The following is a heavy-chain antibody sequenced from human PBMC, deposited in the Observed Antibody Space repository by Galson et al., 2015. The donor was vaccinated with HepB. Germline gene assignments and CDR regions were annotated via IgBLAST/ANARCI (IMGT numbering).Heavy chain of an antibody. J-gene: IGHJ4*02. V-gene: IGHV5-51*03. CDR3: ARLHPVAGDFDY. CDR2: IYPDDSDT. CDR1: GYRFTTYW. D-gene: IGHD6-19*01. Sequence: SGAEVKKPGESLKISCKGSGYRFTTYWIGWVRQMPGKGLEWMGVIYPDDSDTRYSPSFQGQVTISADRSISTAYLQWSNLKASDTAMYYCARLHPVAGDFDYWGQGTLVTVSS.